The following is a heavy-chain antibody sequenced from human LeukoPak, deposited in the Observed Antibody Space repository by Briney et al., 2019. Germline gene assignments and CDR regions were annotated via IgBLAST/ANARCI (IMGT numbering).Heavy chain of an antibody. Sequence: ASVKVTCKASGGTFSSYAISWVRQAPGQGLEWMGGIIPIFSTANYAQKFQGRVTITADESTSTAYMELSSLRSEDTAVYYCARGVLRYGHYGMDVWGQGTTVTVSS. CDR1: GGTFSSYA. J-gene: IGHJ6*02. V-gene: IGHV1-69*13. D-gene: IGHD2-15*01. CDR2: IIPIFSTA. CDR3: ARGVLRYGHYGMDV.